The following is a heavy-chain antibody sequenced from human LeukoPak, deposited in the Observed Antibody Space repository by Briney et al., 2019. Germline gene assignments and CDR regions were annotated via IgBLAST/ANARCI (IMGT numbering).Heavy chain of an antibody. V-gene: IGHV4-34*01. Sequence: SETLSLTCAVYGGSFSGYYWSWIRQPPGKGLEWSGEINHSGSTNYNPSLKSRVTISVDTSKNQFSLKLSSVTAADTAVYYCARICSSSWYYYYYGMDVWGQGTTVTVSS. CDR2: INHSGST. D-gene: IGHD6-13*01. J-gene: IGHJ6*02. CDR3: ARICSSSWYYYYYGMDV. CDR1: GGSFSGYY.